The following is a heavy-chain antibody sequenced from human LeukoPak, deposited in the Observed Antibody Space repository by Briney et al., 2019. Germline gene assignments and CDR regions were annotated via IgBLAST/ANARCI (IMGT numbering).Heavy chain of an antibody. CDR1: GFTFSDYW. Sequence: GGSLRLSCEGSGFTFSDYWMGWVRQAPGKGLEWVAVISYDGSNKYYADSVKGRFTISRDNSKNTLYLQMNSLRAEDTAVYYCARGGFLEWLIPDYWGQGTLVTVSS. D-gene: IGHD3-3*01. V-gene: IGHV3-30*01. J-gene: IGHJ4*02. CDR2: ISYDGSNK. CDR3: ARGGFLEWLIPDY.